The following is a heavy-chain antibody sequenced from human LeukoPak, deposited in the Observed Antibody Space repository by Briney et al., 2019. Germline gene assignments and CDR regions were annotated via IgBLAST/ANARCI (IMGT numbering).Heavy chain of an antibody. CDR2: ITSDDST. CDR3: AKPDYSRGNWFDP. V-gene: IGHV3-23*01. D-gene: IGHD2-15*01. J-gene: IGHJ5*02. Sequence: GGSLRLSCAASGFTFSSNAMSWVRQAPGKGLDWVSAITSDDSTHCADSVKGRFTVSRDISKNTLYLQMNSLRAEDTAVYYCAKPDYSRGNWFDPWGQGTLVTVSS. CDR1: GFTFSSNA.